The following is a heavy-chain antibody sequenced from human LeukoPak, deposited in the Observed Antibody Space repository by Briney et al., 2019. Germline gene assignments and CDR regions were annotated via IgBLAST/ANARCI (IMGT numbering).Heavy chain of an antibody. CDR3: ARDLKTSGWYGDFDY. CDR1: GFSFSSSW. J-gene: IGHJ4*02. D-gene: IGHD6-19*01. CDR2: ISSDGSNT. V-gene: IGHV3-74*01. Sequence: GGSLRLSCAASGFSFSSSWMHWVRQAPGKGLVWVSRISSDGSNTIYADSVKGRFTISRDSAENTLYLQMSSLRAEDSAPYYCARDLKTSGWYGDFDYWGQGTLVTVSS.